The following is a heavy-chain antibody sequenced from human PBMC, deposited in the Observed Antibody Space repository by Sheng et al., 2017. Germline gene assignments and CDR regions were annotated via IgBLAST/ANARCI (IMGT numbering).Heavy chain of an antibody. D-gene: IGHD6-19*01. Sequence: EVQLVESGGGLVQPGRSLRLSCAASGFTFGDYAMHWVRQAPGKGLEWVSGISLNSDSRGYADSVKGRFTIFRDNTKNSLFLQMNSLGPEDTAYYYCTKLSYSSGWGAFDSWGQGTLVTVSS. J-gene: IGHJ4*02. CDR3: TKLSYSSGWGAFDS. CDR1: GFTFGDYA. V-gene: IGHV3-9*01. CDR2: ISLNSDSR.